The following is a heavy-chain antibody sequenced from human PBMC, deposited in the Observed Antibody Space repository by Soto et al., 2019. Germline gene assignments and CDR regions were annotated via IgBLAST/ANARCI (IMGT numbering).Heavy chain of an antibody. J-gene: IGHJ6*03. CDR1: GGSFSGYQ. Sequence: QVQLQQWGAGLLKPSETLSLTCAVYGGSFSGYQWSWIRQTPGKGLEWIGEINDSGNINSNPSLKSRVSIVVSTSKKLISLRLSSVTAADTTVYFCARGLILWFGELTRRGGYYYDRGVWGKGTRGTVS. CDR2: INDSGNI. CDR3: ARGLILWFGELTRRGGYYYDRGV. V-gene: IGHV4-34*01. D-gene: IGHD3-10*01.